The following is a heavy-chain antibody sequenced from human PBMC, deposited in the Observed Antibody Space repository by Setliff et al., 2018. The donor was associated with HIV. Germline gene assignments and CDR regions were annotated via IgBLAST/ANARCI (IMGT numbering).Heavy chain of an antibody. CDR3: ARWHPPYGFWEEDY. V-gene: IGHV4-39*01. J-gene: IGHJ4*02. CDR2: IYYSGST. D-gene: IGHD3-10*01. CDR1: GDPIDRSNFF. Sequence: SETLSLTCTVSGDPIDRSNFFWTWIRQPPGKGLEWIGNIYYSGSTYYNPSLKTRVTISVDGSKNQFSLKLKSVTAADTAVYYCARWHPPYGFWEEDYWGQGTLVTVSS.